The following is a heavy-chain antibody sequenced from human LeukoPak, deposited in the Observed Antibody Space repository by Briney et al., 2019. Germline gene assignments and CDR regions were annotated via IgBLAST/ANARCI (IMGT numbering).Heavy chain of an antibody. J-gene: IGHJ5*02. CDR1: GFTFSSYS. V-gene: IGHV3-48*02. CDR2: ISSSSSMI. CDR3: ARDLGYCSGGSCHNWFDP. D-gene: IGHD2-15*01. Sequence: GGSLRLSCAASGFTFSSYSMNWVRQAPGKGLEWVSYISSSSSMIYYADSVKGRFTISRDNAKNSLYPQMKSLRDEDTAIYYCARDLGYCSGGSCHNWFDPWGQGTLVTVSS.